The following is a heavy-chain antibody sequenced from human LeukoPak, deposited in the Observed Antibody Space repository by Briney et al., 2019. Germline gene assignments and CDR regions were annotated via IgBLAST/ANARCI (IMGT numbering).Heavy chain of an antibody. J-gene: IGHJ4*02. CDR2: INHSGST. D-gene: IGHD3-22*01. CDR1: GGSFSGYY. CDR3: ARANSSGFPFDY. V-gene: IGHV4-34*01. Sequence: SEALSLTCAVYGGSFSGYYWSWIRQPPGKGLEWIGEINHSGSTNYNPSLKSRVTISVDRSKNQFSLKLSSVTAADTAVYYRARANSSGFPFDYWGQGALVTVSS.